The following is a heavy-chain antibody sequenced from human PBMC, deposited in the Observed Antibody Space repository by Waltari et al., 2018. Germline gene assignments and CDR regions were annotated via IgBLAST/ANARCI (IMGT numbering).Heavy chain of an antibody. CDR2: IKQDGSEK. Sequence: EVQLLESGGGLVQPGGSLRLSCAASGFTFSSYAMSWVRQAPGKGLEWVANIKQDGSEKYYVDSVKGRFTISRDNAKNSLYLQMNSLRAEDTAVYYCARDQNFWSGHNDYWGQGTLVTVSS. CDR1: GFTFSSYA. CDR3: ARDQNFWSGHNDY. V-gene: IGHV3-7*01. D-gene: IGHD3-3*01. J-gene: IGHJ4*02.